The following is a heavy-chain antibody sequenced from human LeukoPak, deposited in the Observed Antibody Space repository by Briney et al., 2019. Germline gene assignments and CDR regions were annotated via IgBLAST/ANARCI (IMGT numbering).Heavy chain of an antibody. V-gene: IGHV3-23*01. CDR3: AKAKGPTVTTPIDY. CDR1: GFTFDNFA. CDR2: IRGRGGIT. Sequence: PGGSLRLSCAAAGFTFDNFALTWVRQAPGKGLEWGSAIRGRGGITSYPDSVKGRFTISRDSYKNILYLQMNSLRVEDTAVYYCAKAKGPTVTTPIDYWGQGTLVTVSS. J-gene: IGHJ4*02. D-gene: IGHD4-17*01.